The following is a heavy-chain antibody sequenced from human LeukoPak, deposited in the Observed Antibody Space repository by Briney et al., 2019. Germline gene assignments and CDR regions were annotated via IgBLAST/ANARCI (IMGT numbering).Heavy chain of an antibody. Sequence: PGGSLRLSCAASGFTFSSYEMNWVRQAPGKGLEWVSYISSSGSTIYYADSVKGRFTISRDNAKNSLYLQMNSLRAEDTAVYYCARMTGYYDGSGYYYSDYWDQGTLVTVSS. V-gene: IGHV3-48*03. D-gene: IGHD3-22*01. CDR3: ARMTGYYDGSGYYYSDY. CDR1: GFTFSSYE. J-gene: IGHJ4*02. CDR2: ISSSGSTI.